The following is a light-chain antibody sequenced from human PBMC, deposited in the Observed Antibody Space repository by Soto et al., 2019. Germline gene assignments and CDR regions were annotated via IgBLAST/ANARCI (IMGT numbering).Light chain of an antibody. V-gene: IGKV3-15*01. CDR1: ESVRTS. CDR3: QQYAHWPRT. J-gene: IGKJ1*01. Sequence: EVVLTQSPGTLSVSPGERATLSCRASESVRTSLAWYQQKPGRSPSLLIYGASTRATGLPARFSGSGSGTEFTPTVSSLQSEDFAVYYCQQYAHWPRTFGQGTKLEFK. CDR2: GAS.